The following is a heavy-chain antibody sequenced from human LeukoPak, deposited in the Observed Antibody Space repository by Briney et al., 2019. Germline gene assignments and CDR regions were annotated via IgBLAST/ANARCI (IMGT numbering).Heavy chain of an antibody. CDR2: ISGYNGNT. V-gene: IGHV1-18*01. D-gene: IGHD3-10*01. J-gene: IGHJ5*02. CDR1: GYTFTIYG. CDR3: ARLSRPIWFGELTDNWFDP. Sequence: PGASVKVSCKASGYTFTIYGINWVRQAPGQGLEWMGWISGYNGNTNYAQKFQGRVTMTTDTSTSTAYMELRSLRSDDTAVYYCARLSRPIWFGELTDNWFDPWGQGTLVTVSS.